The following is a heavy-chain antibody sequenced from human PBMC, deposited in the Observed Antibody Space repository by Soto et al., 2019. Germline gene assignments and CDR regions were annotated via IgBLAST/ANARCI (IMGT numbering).Heavy chain of an antibody. V-gene: IGHV4-4*02. CDR1: GGSISTSNW. D-gene: IGHD1-1*01. CDR3: ARSRTGSSYFEY. J-gene: IGHJ4*02. Sequence: SETLSLTCAVSGGSISTSNWWNWVRQPPGEGLEWIGEIYHSGSTNFNPSLKSRVTMSVDRSKNQFSLNLRSVTAADTAVYYWARSRTGSSYFEYWGQGTLVTVSS. CDR2: IYHSGST.